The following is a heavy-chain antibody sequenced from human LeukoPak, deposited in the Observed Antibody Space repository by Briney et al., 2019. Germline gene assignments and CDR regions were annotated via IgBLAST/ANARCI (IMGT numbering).Heavy chain of an antibody. V-gene: IGHV4-34*10. CDR2: INHSGST. Sequence: RSETRSLTCALYGGSYRGFYWSWIRQPPGEGLGWIGEINHSGSTNYNPSLKGRITFSTDPFKERFFLRLGSVTAADSAVYYCTRYGGLVRGAYGAFDIWGPGTLVTVSS. CDR3: TRYGGLVRGAYGAFDI. CDR1: GGSYRGFY. J-gene: IGHJ3*02. D-gene: IGHD3-10*01.